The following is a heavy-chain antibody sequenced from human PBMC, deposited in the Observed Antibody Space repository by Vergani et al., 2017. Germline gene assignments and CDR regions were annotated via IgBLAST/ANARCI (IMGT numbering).Heavy chain of an antibody. Sequence: QVQLQQWGAGLLKPSETLSLTCAVYGGSFSGYYWSWIRQPPGKGLEWIGEINHSGSTNYNPSLKSRVTISVDTSKNQFSLKLSSVTAADTAVYYCARGRSGRRHDYWGQGTLVTVSS. V-gene: IGHV4-34*01. CDR3: ARGRSGRRHDY. D-gene: IGHD2-15*01. J-gene: IGHJ4*02. CDR2: INHSGST. CDR1: GGSFSGYY.